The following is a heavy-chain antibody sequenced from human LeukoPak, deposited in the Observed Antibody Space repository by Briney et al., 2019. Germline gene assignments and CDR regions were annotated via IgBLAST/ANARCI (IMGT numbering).Heavy chain of an antibody. CDR1: GLSFTSYA. CDR2: ISGSGTTI. CDR3: AKEINHQWLVPLDAFDI. Sequence: GGSLRLSCAASGLSFTSYAMSWVRQAPGKGLDWVSGISGSGTTIYYADSAKGRFTISRDNSKNTLYLQMNSLRAEDTAVYYCAKEINHQWLVPLDAFDIWGQGTKVTVSS. V-gene: IGHV3-23*01. D-gene: IGHD6-19*01. J-gene: IGHJ3*02.